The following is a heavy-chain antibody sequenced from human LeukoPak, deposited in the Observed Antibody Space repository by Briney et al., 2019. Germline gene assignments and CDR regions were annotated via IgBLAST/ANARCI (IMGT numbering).Heavy chain of an antibody. CDR1: AGSISSYY. D-gene: IGHD1-26*01. CDR2: INTSGGT. Sequence: SETLSLTCTVSAGSISSYYWNWIRQPAGKGLEWIGRINTSGGTSYNPSLKSRVTMSVDTSKNQFSLKLNSVTAADTAVYYCARDPFRSSFDSWGQGTLVTVPS. CDR3: ARDPFRSSFDS. V-gene: IGHV4-4*07. J-gene: IGHJ4*02.